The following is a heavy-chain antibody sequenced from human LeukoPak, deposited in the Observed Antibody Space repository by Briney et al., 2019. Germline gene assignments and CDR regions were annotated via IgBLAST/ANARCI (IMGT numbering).Heavy chain of an antibody. J-gene: IGHJ3*02. V-gene: IGHV4-34*01. CDR2: INHSGST. CDR3: APYYYGLGAFDI. Sequence: SETLSLTCAVYGGSFSGYYWSWIRQPPGKGLEWIGEINHSGSTNYNPSLKSRVTISVDTSKNQFSLKLSSVTAADTAVYYCAPYYYGLGAFDIWGQGTMATVSS. D-gene: IGHD3-10*01. CDR1: GGSFSGYY.